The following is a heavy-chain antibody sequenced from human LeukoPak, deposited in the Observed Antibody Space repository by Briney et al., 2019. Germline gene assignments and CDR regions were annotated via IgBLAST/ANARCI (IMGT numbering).Heavy chain of an antibody. CDR3: ARERHWQQLEDYYGMDV. CDR1: GYTFTGYY. V-gene: IGHV1-2*02. J-gene: IGHJ6*02. D-gene: IGHD6-13*01. CDR2: INPNSGGT. Sequence: ASVKVSCKASGYTFTGYYMHWVRQAPGQGLEWMGWINPNSGGTNYAQKFQGRVTMTRDTSISTAYMELSRLRSHDTAVYYCARERHWQQLEDYYGMDVWGQGTTVTVSS.